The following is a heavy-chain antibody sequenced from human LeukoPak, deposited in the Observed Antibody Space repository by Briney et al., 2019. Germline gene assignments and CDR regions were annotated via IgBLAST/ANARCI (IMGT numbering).Heavy chain of an antibody. CDR3: ANNYYDSSGLLDY. CDR1: EFTVSNNY. D-gene: IGHD3-22*01. CDR2: IYSGGDT. Sequence: GGSLRLSCAASEFTVSNNYMSWVRQAPGKGLEWVSVIYSGGDTYYADSVKGRFTISKDSSKNTLYPQMNSLRVEDTAVYYCANNYYDSSGLLDYWGQGTLVTVSS. J-gene: IGHJ4*02. V-gene: IGHV3-66*01.